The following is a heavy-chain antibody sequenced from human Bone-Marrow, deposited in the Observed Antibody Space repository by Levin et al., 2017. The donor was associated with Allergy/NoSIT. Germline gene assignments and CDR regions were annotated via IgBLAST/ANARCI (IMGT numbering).Heavy chain of an antibody. D-gene: IGHD4-17*01. CDR3: AREVGDWFFDL. J-gene: IGHJ2*01. V-gene: IGHV1-69*06. CDR1: GGTFSSNA. Sequence: ASVKVSCKTSGGTFSSNAFRWVRQAPGQGLEWMGGIIPIFGSANSAEEFQDRVIFTADKSTNTVYMELNSLRPEDTAVYYCAREVGDWFFDLWGPGTLVTVSS. CDR2: IIPIFGSA.